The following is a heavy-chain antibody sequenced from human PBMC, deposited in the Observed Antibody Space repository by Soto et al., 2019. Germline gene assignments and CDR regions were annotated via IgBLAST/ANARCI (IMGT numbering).Heavy chain of an antibody. V-gene: IGHV3-9*01. CDR3: TKRRSARPGFDGFDL. Sequence: GGSLRLSCAASGFTFEAYSLHWVRQLPGKGLEWVAGISGDSGSSGYADSVRGRFPVSRDNAKISLFLQMSSLSPGDTALYYCTKRRSARPGFDGFDLWGQGTMVT. CDR1: GFTFEAYS. D-gene: IGHD2-2*01. J-gene: IGHJ3*01. CDR2: ISGDSGSS.